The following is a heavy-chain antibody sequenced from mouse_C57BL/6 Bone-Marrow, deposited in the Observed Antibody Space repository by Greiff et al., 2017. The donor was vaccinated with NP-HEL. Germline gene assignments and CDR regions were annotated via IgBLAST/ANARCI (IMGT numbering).Heavy chain of an antibody. V-gene: IGHV5-12*01. Sequence: EVQLVESGGGLVQPGGSLKLSCAASGFTFSDYYMYWVRQTPEKRLEWVAYISNGGGSTYYPDTVKGRFTISRDNAKNTLYLQMSRLKSEDTAMYYCARLGATPYYFDYWGQGTTLTVSS. CDR2: ISNGGGST. CDR3: ARLGATPYYFDY. J-gene: IGHJ2*01. CDR1: GFTFSDYY. D-gene: IGHD3-1*01.